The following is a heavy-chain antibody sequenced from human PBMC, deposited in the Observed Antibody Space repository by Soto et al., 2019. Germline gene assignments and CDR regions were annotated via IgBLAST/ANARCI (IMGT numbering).Heavy chain of an antibody. CDR3: ARAFGSCYST. V-gene: IGHV4-34*01. J-gene: IGHJ4*02. CDR1: GGSFSGYY. Sequence: QVQLQQWGAGLLKPSETQSLTCAVYGGSFSGYYWSWIRQPPGKGLEWIGEINHSGSTNYNPSLKSRVTISVDTSKNQFSLKLSSVTAADTAVYYCARAFGSCYSTWGQGTLVTVSS. D-gene: IGHD2-15*01. CDR2: INHSGST.